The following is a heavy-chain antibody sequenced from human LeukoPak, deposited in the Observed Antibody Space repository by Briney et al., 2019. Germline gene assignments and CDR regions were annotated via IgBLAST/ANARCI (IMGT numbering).Heavy chain of an antibody. V-gene: IGHV4-38-2*02. J-gene: IGHJ4*02. CDR3: ARGDSLGFDY. CDR1: GYSISSGYY. Sequence: SETLSHTCTVSGYSISSGYYWGWIRQPPGKGLEWIGRIYHSGSTYYNPSLKSRVTISVDTSENQFSLKLSSVTAADTAVYYCARGDSLGFDYWGQGTLVTVSS. CDR2: IYHSGST. D-gene: IGHD3-16*02.